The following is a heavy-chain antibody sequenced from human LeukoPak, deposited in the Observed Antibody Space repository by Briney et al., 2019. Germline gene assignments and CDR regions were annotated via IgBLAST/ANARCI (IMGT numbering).Heavy chain of an antibody. CDR3: AKDLGFGGQGVDY. J-gene: IGHJ4*02. CDR1: GFTFSSYG. D-gene: IGHD3-10*01. V-gene: IGHV3-30*02. CDR2: IRYDGSNK. Sequence: PGGSLRLSCAASGFTFSSYGMHWVRQAPGKGLEWVAFIRYDGSNKYYADSVKGRFTISRDNSKNTLYLQMNSLRAEDTAVYYCAKDLGFGGQGVDYWGQGTLVTVSS.